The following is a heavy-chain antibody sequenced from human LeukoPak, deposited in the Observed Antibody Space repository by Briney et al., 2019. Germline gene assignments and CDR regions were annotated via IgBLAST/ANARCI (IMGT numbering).Heavy chain of an antibody. V-gene: IGHV3-9*03. CDR2: ISWNSGSI. CDR1: GFTFDDYA. D-gene: IGHD6-13*01. CDR3: AKGGRYSSSWYNWFDP. Sequence: GRSLRLSCAASGFTFDDYAMHWVRQAPGKGLEWVSGISWNSGSIGYADSVKGRFTISRDNAKNSLYLQMNSLRAEDMALYYCAKGGRYSSSWYNWFDPWGQGTLVTVSS. J-gene: IGHJ5*02.